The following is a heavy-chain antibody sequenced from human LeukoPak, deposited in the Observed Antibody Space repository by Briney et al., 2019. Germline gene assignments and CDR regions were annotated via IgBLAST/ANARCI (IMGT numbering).Heavy chain of an antibody. J-gene: IGHJ4*02. CDR1: GLTFSNFA. CDR3: AKGGIALVRGSFDY. V-gene: IGHV3-23*01. Sequence: GGSLRLSCAASGLTFSNFAMSWVRQAPGKGLEWVSAVSGGGRTTFYADSVKGRFIISRDDSKNTLFLQMNRLRAEDTAVYYCAKGGIALVRGSFDYWGQGTLVTVSS. D-gene: IGHD3-10*01. CDR2: VSGGGRTT.